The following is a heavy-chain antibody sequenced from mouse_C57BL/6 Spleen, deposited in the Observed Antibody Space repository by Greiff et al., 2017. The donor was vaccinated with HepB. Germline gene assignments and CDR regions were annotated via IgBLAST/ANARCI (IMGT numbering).Heavy chain of an antibody. Sequence: EVQRVESGPGLVKPSQSLSLTCSVTGYSITSGYYWNWIRQFPGNKLEWMGYISYDGSNNYNPSLKNRISITRDTSKNQFFLKLNSVTTEDTATYYCARDHYGSSYGFDYWGQGTTLTVSS. CDR1: GYSITSGYY. V-gene: IGHV3-6*01. CDR3: ARDHYGSSYGFDY. J-gene: IGHJ2*01. CDR2: ISYDGSN. D-gene: IGHD1-1*01.